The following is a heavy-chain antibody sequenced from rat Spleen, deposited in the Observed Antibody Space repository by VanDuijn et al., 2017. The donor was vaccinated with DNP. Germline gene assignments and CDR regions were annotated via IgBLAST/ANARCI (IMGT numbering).Heavy chain of an antibody. CDR2: ISTSGGST. CDR1: GFTFSKYG. D-gene: IGHD1-3*01. J-gene: IGHJ1*01. CDR3: ARRLLVYGSNGQWYVDV. Sequence: EVQLVESGGGLVQPGRSLKLSCAASGFTFSKYGMAWVRQAPAKGLEWVASISTSGGSTYYRDSVKGRFTISRDNAKSTLYRQMESLRSEDTATYYCARRLLVYGSNGQWYVDVWGPGTMVTVSS. V-gene: IGHV5S13*01.